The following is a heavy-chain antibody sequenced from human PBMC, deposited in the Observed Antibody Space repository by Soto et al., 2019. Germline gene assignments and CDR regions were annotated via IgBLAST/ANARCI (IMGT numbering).Heavy chain of an antibody. D-gene: IGHD3-16*01. CDR1: GGSISSYY. Sequence: SETLSLTCTVSGGSISSYYWSWIRQPPGKGLEWIGYIYYSGSTNYNPSLKSRVTISVDTSKNQFSLKLSSVTAADTAVYYCARDLAGRGRGIDYWGQGTLVTVSS. J-gene: IGHJ4*02. V-gene: IGHV4-59*01. CDR2: IYYSGST. CDR3: ARDLAGRGRGIDY.